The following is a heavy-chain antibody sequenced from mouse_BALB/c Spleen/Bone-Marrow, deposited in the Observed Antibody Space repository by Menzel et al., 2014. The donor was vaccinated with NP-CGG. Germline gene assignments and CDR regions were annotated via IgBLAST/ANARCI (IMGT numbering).Heavy chain of an antibody. J-gene: IGHJ2*01. Sequence: VQLKESGAELVKPGASVKLSCTASGFNIKDTYMHWVKQRPEQGLEWIGRIDPANGNTKYDPKFQGKATITADTSSNTAYLQLSSLTSEDTAVYYCARYYYGTRYYFDYWGQGTTLTVSS. CDR2: IDPANGNT. D-gene: IGHD1-1*01. CDR3: ARYYYGTRYYFDY. CDR1: GFNIKDTY. V-gene: IGHV14-3*02.